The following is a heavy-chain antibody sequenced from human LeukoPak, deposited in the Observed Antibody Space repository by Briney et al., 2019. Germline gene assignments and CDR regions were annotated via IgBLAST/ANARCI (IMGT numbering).Heavy chain of an antibody. CDR3: VIVRGGDNHGVLDY. CDR1: AFTFDDYD. CDR2: ISWNSGSI. D-gene: IGHD2-21*02. J-gene: IGHJ4*02. V-gene: IGHV3-9*01. Sequence: GVSLTLSCAASAFTFDDYDMHWVRQAPGRGLEWVSDISWNSGSIAYADSVKGIFTIYRDNAKNSLFLQMNSLRAEDTAVYCCVIVRGGDNHGVLDYWGQGTRVTVSS.